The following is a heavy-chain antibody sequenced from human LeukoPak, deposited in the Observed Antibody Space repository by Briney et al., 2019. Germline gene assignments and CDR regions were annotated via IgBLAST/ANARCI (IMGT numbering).Heavy chain of an antibody. CDR3: ARAVAVAGTLDAFDI. V-gene: IGHV4-59*01. CDR1: GGSISSYY. Sequence: SETLSLTCTVSGGSISSYYWSWIRQPPGKGLEWIGYIYYSGSTNYNPSLKSRVTISVDTSKNQFSLKLSSVTAADTAVYYCARAVAVAGTLDAFDIWGQGTMFTVSS. CDR2: IYYSGST. D-gene: IGHD6-19*01. J-gene: IGHJ3*02.